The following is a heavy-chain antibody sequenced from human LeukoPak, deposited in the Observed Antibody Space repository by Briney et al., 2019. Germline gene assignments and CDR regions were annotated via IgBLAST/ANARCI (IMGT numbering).Heavy chain of an antibody. V-gene: IGHV4-39*01. Sequence: SETLSLTCTVSGGSISSSSYYWGWIRQPPGKGLEWIGGIYYSGSTYYNPSLKSRVTISVDTSKNQFSLKLSSVTAADTAVYYCARRTYYDSSGYYYNAIRPFDYWGQGTLVTVSS. CDR3: ARRTYYDSSGYYYNAIRPFDY. J-gene: IGHJ4*02. D-gene: IGHD3-22*01. CDR1: GGSISSSSYY. CDR2: IYYSGST.